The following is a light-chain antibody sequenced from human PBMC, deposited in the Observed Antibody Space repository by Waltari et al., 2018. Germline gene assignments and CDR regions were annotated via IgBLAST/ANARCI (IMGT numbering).Light chain of an antibody. Sequence: QSALTQPPSASGSPGQSVTISCTGNSSDVGGSNYVSWYQQHPGKAPKLMIYAVTERPSGVPDRFSGSKSGNTASLTVSVLQAEDEADYYCSSYAGSNKGVFGGGTKLTVL. CDR3: SSYAGSNKGV. V-gene: IGLV2-8*01. CDR1: SSDVGGSNY. J-gene: IGLJ3*02. CDR2: AVT.